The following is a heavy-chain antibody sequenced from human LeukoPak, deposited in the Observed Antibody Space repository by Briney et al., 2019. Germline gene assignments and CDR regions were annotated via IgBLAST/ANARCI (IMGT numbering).Heavy chain of an antibody. CDR3: ARHEKTMAGTTPFDY. CDR2: TYYRSKWYN. J-gene: IGHJ4*02. D-gene: IGHD6-19*01. Sequence: SQTLSLTCAISGDSVSSNSAAWNWIRQSPSRGLEWLGRTYYRSKWYNDYAVSVKSRITINPDTSKNQFSLKLSSVTAADTAVYYCARHEKTMAGTTPFDYWGQGTLVTVSS. CDR1: GDSVSSNSAA. V-gene: IGHV6-1*01.